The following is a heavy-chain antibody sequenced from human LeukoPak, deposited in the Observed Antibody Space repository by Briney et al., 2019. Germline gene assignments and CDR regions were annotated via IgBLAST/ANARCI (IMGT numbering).Heavy chain of an antibody. CDR2: IYYSGST. D-gene: IGHD6-19*01. CDR3: ARGYSSGWYWGPRGMDV. V-gene: IGHV4-59*08. J-gene: IGHJ6*02. Sequence: SETLSLACTVSGGSISSYYWSWIRQPPGKGLEWIGYIYYSGSTNYNPSLKSRVTISVDTSKNQFSLKLSSVTAADTAVYYCARGYSSGWYWGPRGMDVWGQGTTVTVSS. CDR1: GGSISSYY.